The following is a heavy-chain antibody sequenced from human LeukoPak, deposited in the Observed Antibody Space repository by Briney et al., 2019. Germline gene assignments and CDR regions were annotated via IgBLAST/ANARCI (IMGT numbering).Heavy chain of an antibody. J-gene: IGHJ6*02. CDR2: IKQDGSEK. Sequence: GGSLRLSCAASGFTFSSYWMSWVRQAPGKGLEWVANIKQDGSEKYYVDSVKGRFTISRDNAKNSLYLQMNSLRAEDTAVYYCARWQSGSWSSYYYYYYGMDVWGQGTTVTVSS. V-gene: IGHV3-7*01. CDR3: ARWQSGSWSSYYYYYYGMDV. D-gene: IGHD6-13*01. CDR1: GFTFSSYW.